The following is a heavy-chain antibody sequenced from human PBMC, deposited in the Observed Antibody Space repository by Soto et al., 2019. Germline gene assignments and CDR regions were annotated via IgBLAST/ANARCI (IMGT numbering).Heavy chain of an antibody. CDR1: GYSFSSYW. D-gene: IGHD6-19*01. CDR3: ARDSSGWFAYYYYGMDV. CDR2: IYPGDSDT. V-gene: IGHV5-51*01. Sequence: PGESLKISCKGSGYSFSSYWIGWVRQMPGKGLEWMGIIYPGDSDTRYSPSFQGQVTISADKSISTAYLQWSSLKASDTAMYYCARDSSGWFAYYYYGMDVWGQGTTVTVSS. J-gene: IGHJ6*02.